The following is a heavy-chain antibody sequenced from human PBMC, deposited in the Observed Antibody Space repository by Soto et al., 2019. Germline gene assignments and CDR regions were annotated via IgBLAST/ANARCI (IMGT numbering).Heavy chain of an antibody. D-gene: IGHD6-13*01. Sequence: SETLSLTCTVSGGSISSGGYYWSWIRQHPGKGLEWIGYIYYSGRTNYNPSLKSRVTISVDTSKNQFSLKLNSVTAADTAVYYCARVFSDSSSFFDPWGQGTLVTVSS. CDR1: GGSISSGGYY. V-gene: IGHV4-31*03. J-gene: IGHJ5*02. CDR2: IYYSGRT. CDR3: ARVFSDSSSFFDP.